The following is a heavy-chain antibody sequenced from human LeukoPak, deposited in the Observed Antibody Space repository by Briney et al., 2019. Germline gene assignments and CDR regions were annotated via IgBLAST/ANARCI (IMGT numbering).Heavy chain of an antibody. V-gene: IGHV1-24*01. CDR2: FDPEDREA. J-gene: IGHJ4*02. D-gene: IGHD3-22*01. CDR1: GYTHRELS. Sequence: ASVKVSCKVSGYTHRELSMHWVRQAPGKGLEWMGGFDPEDREAIYPQNFQGRVTMTEDTSTDTVYMEVSSLRSEDTAVYYCASLTTYRRAGSGYFGWGQGTLVTVSS. CDR3: ASLTTYRRAGSGYFG.